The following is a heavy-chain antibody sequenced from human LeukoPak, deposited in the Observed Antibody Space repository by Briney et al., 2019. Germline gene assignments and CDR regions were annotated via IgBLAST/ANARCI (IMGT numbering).Heavy chain of an antibody. J-gene: IGHJ4*02. CDR3: TAHSSGLDY. CDR1: GFTFDDYG. V-gene: IGHV3-9*01. D-gene: IGHD6-19*01. CDR2: ISWNSDTI. Sequence: GGSLRLSCAASGFTFDDYGIHWVRQAPGKGLEWVSAISWNSDTIGYADSVKGRFTISRDNAKTSLYLQMNSLRAEDTALYYCTAHSSGLDYWGQGTLVTVSS.